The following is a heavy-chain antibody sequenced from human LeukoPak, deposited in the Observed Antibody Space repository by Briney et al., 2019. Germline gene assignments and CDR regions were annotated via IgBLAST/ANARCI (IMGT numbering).Heavy chain of an antibody. J-gene: IGHJ4*02. CDR2: ITHLGNT. Sequence: PSDTLSLTCAVYGGSFGRYSWSWIRQSPGEGLEWIGEITHLGNTKYNPSLKSRVTMSVDASKNQFSLNVKSVTAADTAVYYCARFGSTPANFDYWGQGTGVTVSS. V-gene: IGHV4-34*01. CDR3: ARFGSTPANFDY. D-gene: IGHD2-15*01. CDR1: GGSFGRYS.